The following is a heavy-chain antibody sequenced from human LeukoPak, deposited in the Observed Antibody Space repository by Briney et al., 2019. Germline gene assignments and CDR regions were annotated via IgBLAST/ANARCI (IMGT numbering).Heavy chain of an antibody. CDR1: GGSISSYY. CDR3: ARALQYGYYYGMDV. Sequence: SETLSLTCTVSGGSISSYYWSWIRQPPGKGLEWIGYIYYSGSTNYNPSLKSRVTISVDTPKNQFSLKLSSVTAADTAVYYCARALQYGYYYGMDVWGQGTTVTVSS. V-gene: IGHV4-59*01. CDR2: IYYSGST. J-gene: IGHJ6*02. D-gene: IGHD4-11*01.